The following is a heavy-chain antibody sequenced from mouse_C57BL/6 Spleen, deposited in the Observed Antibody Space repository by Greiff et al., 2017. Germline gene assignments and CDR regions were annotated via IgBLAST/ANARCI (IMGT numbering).Heavy chain of an antibody. D-gene: IGHD1-1*01. Sequence: QVQLKQPGAELVKPGASVKLSCKASGYTFTSYWMHWVKQRPGQGLEWIGMIHPNSGSTNYNEKFKSKATLTVDKSSSTAYMQLSSLTSEDSAVYYCARWGTTVVFDYWGQGTTLTVSS. V-gene: IGHV1-64*01. CDR1: GYTFTSYW. CDR3: ARWGTTVVFDY. J-gene: IGHJ2*01. CDR2: IHPNSGST.